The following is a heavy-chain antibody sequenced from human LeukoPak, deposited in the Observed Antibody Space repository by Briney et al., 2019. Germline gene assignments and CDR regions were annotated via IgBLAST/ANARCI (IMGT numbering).Heavy chain of an antibody. V-gene: IGHV3-73*01. D-gene: IGHD2-15*01. Sequence: PGGSLRLSCAASGFDFSGFYMHWVRQASGRGLEWVGLIRSKPSSYTTVYAASVKGRFTISRDDSKNTAYLQMNSLKAEDTAVYYCIRQECSGGSCGYVDYWGQGTLVTVSS. CDR3: IRQECSGGSCGYVDY. CDR1: GFDFSGFY. J-gene: IGHJ4*02. CDR2: IRSKPSSYTT.